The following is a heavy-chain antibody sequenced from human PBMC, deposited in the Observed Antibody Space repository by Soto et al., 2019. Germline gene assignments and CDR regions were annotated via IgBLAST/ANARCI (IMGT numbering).Heavy chain of an antibody. V-gene: IGHV3-21*01. CDR3: GRDRSHYAGVGKIDP. J-gene: IGHJ5*02. CDR2: ISSKGSYI. CDR1: VFNFSTYG. Sequence: GWALRLSCASSVFNFSTYGMNWVRHAPGKRLEWVSSISSKGSYIHYTPSVKGRFTISRDNAKNSVYLQMNSLRAEDTAVYYCGRDRSHYAGVGKIDPWGQGTLVTVSS. D-gene: IGHD3-10*01.